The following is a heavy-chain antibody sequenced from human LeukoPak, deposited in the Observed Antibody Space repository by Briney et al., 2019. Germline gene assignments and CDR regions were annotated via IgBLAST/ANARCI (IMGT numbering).Heavy chain of an antibody. CDR3: AREGYYGSGSPPSLYFDY. CDR1: GFIFSSCA. CDR2: TSSDLNVK. V-gene: IGHV3-30-3*01. Sequence: PGGSLRLSCVASGFIFSSCAMYWVRQAPGKGLEWVAVTSSDLNVKLYADSVKGRFTISRDNSRSTLYLQMNSLRPEDTAIYYCAREGYYGSGSPPSLYFDYWGQGTLVTVSS. D-gene: IGHD3-10*01. J-gene: IGHJ4*02.